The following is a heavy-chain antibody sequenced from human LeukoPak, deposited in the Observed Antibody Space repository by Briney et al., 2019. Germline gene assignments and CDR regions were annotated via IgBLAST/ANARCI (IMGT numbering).Heavy chain of an antibody. CDR1: GGSISNYY. J-gene: IGHJ4*02. V-gene: IGHV4-59*12. CDR2: IYYSGST. D-gene: IGHD4-17*01. Sequence: PSETLSLTCTVSGGSISNYYWSWIRQPPGKGLEWIGYIYYSGSTDYNPSLKSRVTISVDTSKNQFSLKLSSVTAADTAVYYCARLVPRYGDIDYWGQGTLVTVSS. CDR3: ARLVPRYGDIDY.